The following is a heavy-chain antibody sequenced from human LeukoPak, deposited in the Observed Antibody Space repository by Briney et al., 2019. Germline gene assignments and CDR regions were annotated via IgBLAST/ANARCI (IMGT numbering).Heavy chain of an antibody. J-gene: IGHJ4*02. CDR2: ISSSSSYI. V-gene: IGHV3-21*06. D-gene: IGHD5-24*01. CDR1: GFTFSSYS. CDR3: AREPAGYNFDN. Sequence: GGSLSLSCAASGFTFSSYSMNWVRQAPGRGLEWVSSISSSSSYIYYADSVKGRFTISRDNAKNSLYLQMNSLRAEDTAVYYCAREPAGYNFDNWGQGTLVTVSS.